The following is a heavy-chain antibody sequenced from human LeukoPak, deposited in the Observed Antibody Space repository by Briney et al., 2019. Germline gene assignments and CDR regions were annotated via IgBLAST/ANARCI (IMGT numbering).Heavy chain of an antibody. CDR1: GFTFSSYA. J-gene: IGHJ6*02. V-gene: IGHV3-23*01. CDR3: ARDPRFLEWLPNYGMDV. Sequence: GGSLRLSCAASGFTFSSYAMSWVRQAPGKGLEWVSGVSGSGGSTYYADSVKGRFTISRDNSKNTLYLQMNSLRAEDTAVYYCARDPRFLEWLPNYGMDVWGQGTTVTVSS. CDR2: VSGSGGST. D-gene: IGHD3-3*01.